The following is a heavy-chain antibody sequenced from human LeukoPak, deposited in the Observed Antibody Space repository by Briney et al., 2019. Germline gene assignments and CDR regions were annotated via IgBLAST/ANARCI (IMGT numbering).Heavy chain of an antibody. V-gene: IGHV3-74*01. D-gene: IGHD6-13*01. CDR1: GITFSSYW. J-gene: IGHJ4*02. Sequence: GSLRLSCAASGITFSSYWMHWVRQAPGKGLVWVSRINSDGSSTSYADSVKGRFTISRDNARNTLYLQMNSLRAEDTAVYYCGRIIAAAGTPDWGQGTLVTVSS. CDR2: INSDGSST. CDR3: GRIIAAAGTPD.